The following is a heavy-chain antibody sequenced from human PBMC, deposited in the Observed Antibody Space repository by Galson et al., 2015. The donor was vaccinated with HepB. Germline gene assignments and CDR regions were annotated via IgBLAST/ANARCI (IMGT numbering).Heavy chain of an antibody. D-gene: IGHD6-19*01. Sequence: QSGAEVTKPGESLTISFTGSGYSFPSYWIGWVRQMPGKGLEWMGIIYPGDSATRYSPSFQGQVTISADKSISTAYLQWSSLKASDTAMYYCARLTDGVYSSGYTNVSDNWGQGTLVTVSS. J-gene: IGHJ4*02. V-gene: IGHV5-51*03. CDR3: ARLTDGVYSSGYTNVSDN. CDR1: GYSFPSYW. CDR2: IYPGDSAT.